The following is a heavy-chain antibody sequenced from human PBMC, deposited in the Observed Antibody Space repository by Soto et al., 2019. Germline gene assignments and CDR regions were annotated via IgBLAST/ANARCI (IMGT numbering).Heavy chain of an antibody. V-gene: IGHV3-23*01. CDR3: AKDYFSSGYYYGFDY. CDR1: GFTFSNYA. Sequence: GGSLRLSCAASGFTFSNYAMSWVRQAPGKGLEWVSAIGAGGGSTYYADSVKGRFTISRDNSKNTLYLQMNSLRAEDTAVYYCAKDYFSSGYYYGFDYWGQGTLVTVSS. CDR2: IGAGGGST. D-gene: IGHD3-22*01. J-gene: IGHJ4*02.